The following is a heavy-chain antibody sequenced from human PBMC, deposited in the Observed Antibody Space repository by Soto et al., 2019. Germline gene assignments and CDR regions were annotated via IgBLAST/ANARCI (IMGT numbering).Heavy chain of an antibody. D-gene: IGHD6-13*01. V-gene: IGHV3-13*01. CDR1: GFTFSSYD. CDR2: IGTAGDT. J-gene: IGHJ5*02. CDR3: ARDVGSRNWFDP. Sequence: EVQLVESGGGLVQPGGSLRLSCAASGFTFSSYDMHWVRQATGKGLEWVSGIGTAGDTYYPGSVKGRFTISRENAKNSLYIQMNSLRVEDTAVYYCARDVGSRNWFDPWGQGTLVTVSS.